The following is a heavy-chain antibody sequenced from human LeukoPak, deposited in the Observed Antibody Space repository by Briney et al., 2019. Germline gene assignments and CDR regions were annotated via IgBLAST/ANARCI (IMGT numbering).Heavy chain of an antibody. D-gene: IGHD1-1*01. CDR3: ARGTTAA. Sequence: PSETLSLTCAVYGGSFSGYYWSWIRQPPGKGLEWIREINHSGSTNYNPSLKSRVTISVDTSKNQFSLKLSSVTAADTAVYYCARGTTAAWGQGTLVTVSS. J-gene: IGHJ5*02. CDR2: INHSGST. CDR1: GGSFSGYY. V-gene: IGHV4-34*01.